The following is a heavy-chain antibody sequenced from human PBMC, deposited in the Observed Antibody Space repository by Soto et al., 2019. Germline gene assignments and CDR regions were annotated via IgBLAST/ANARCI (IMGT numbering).Heavy chain of an antibody. V-gene: IGHV3-15*01. CDR2: IKSKTDGGTT. CDR3: TTARGTYGAEHFQH. Sequence: EVQLVESGGGLVKPGGSLRLSCAASGFTFTNAWMSWVRQAPGKGLEWVGRIKSKTDGGTTDYAAPVKGRFTISRDDSKNTLYLQMNSLKTEDTAVYYCTTARGTYGAEHFQHWGQGTLVTVSS. D-gene: IGHD4-17*01. J-gene: IGHJ1*01. CDR1: GFTFTNAW.